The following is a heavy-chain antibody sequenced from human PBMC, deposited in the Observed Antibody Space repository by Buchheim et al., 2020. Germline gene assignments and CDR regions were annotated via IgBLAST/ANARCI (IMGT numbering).Heavy chain of an antibody. Sequence: EVQLVESGGGLVQPGGSLRLSCAASGFTFSSYEMNWVRQAPGKGLEWVSSISSGSSYIYYAGSVKGRLTISRDNAKNSLYLQMNSLRVEDTAVYYCARDQVLAARVFDYWGQGTL. V-gene: IGHV3-48*03. J-gene: IGHJ4*02. D-gene: IGHD6-6*01. CDR2: ISSGSSYI. CDR3: ARDQVLAARVFDY. CDR1: GFTFSSYE.